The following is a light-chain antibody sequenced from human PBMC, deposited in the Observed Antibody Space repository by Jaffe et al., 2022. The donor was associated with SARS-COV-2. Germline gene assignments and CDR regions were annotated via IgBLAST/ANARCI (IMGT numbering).Light chain of an antibody. CDR3: QQYASSPLT. Sequence: EIVLTQSPGTLSLSPGERATLSCRASQSVRSDYLGWYQQKPGQAPRLLIYGASSRATGIPDRFSGSGSGTDFTLTISRLESEDFAVYYCQQYASSPLTFGGGTKVEIK. CDR1: QSVRSDY. CDR2: GAS. V-gene: IGKV3-20*01. J-gene: IGKJ4*01.